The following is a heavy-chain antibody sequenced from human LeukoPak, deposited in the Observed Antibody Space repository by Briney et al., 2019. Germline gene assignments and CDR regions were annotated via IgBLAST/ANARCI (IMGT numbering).Heavy chain of an antibody. Sequence: SETLSLTCTVSGGSLRNYYWSWIRQPPGKGLEWIGYIFYSGSTNYNPSLKSRVTISVDTSKNQFSLKLSSVTAADTAVYYCARGYCSGGSCYPTGIKAFDYWGQGTLVTVSS. J-gene: IGHJ4*02. V-gene: IGHV4-59*12. CDR1: GGSLRNYY. CDR3: ARGYCSGGSCYPTGIKAFDY. CDR2: IFYSGST. D-gene: IGHD2-15*01.